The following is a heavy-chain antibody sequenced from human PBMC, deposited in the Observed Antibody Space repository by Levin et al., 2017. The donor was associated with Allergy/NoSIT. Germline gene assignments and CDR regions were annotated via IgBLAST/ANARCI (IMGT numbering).Heavy chain of an antibody. D-gene: IGHD6-19*01. CDR1: GFPFSGYE. CDR2: ISVSGSTM. Sequence: PGGSLRLSCAASGFPFSGYEMNWVRQTPGRGLEWLSYISVSGSTMHYADSVNGRFTIYRDNTKNSLFLQMNSLRVEDTAVYYSVTSAWDSWGQGTLVTVSS. CDR3: VTSAWDS. J-gene: IGHJ4*02. V-gene: IGHV3-48*03.